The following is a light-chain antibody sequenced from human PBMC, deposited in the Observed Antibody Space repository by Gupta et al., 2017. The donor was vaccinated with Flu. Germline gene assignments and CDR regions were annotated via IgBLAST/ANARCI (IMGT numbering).Light chain of an antibody. V-gene: IGKV3-20*01. J-gene: IGKJ1*01. Sequence: EIVLTQSPGTLSLSPGDRASLSCKASQRISSDSLAWYQQKPGQAPRLLIYSASKRANGFPDRFNVSGSGTDFTLTISRLEPADFAVYYCHQEGSAPRTFGQGTTVEIK. CDR3: HQEGSAPRT. CDR1: QRISSDS. CDR2: SAS.